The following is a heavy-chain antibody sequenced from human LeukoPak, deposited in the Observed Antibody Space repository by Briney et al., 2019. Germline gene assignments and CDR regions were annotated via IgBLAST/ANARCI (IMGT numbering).Heavy chain of an antibody. CDR1: GYTFTTYY. V-gene: IGHV1-46*01. D-gene: IGHD5-18*01. CDR2: INPSSGST. CDR3: ARVLGAHRYGSIDH. J-gene: IGHJ4*02. Sequence: ASVTVSCKASGYTFTTYYMHWVRQAPGQGLEWMGIINPSSGSTSYAQKFQGRVTMTRDTSTSTVYMELSSLRSEDTAIYYSARVLGAHRYGSIDHWGQGTLVTVSS.